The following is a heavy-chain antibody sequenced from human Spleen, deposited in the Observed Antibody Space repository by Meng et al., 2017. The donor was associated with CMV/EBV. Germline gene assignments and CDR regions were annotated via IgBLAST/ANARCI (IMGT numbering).Heavy chain of an antibody. CDR2: IYYSGST. J-gene: IGHJ3*02. Sequence: GSLRLSCTVSGGSISSSSYYWGWIRQPPGKGLEWIGSIYYSGSTYYNPSLKSRVTISVDTSKNQFSLKLSSVTAADTAVYYCATETGKGAFDIWGQGTMVT. V-gene: IGHV4-39*07. CDR1: GGSISSSSYY. D-gene: IGHD1-1*01. CDR3: ATETGKGAFDI.